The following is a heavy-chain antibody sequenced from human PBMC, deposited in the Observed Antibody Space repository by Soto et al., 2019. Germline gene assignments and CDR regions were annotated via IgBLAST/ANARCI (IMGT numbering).Heavy chain of an antibody. J-gene: IGHJ4*02. D-gene: IGHD6-13*01. CDR2: IGVAGDT. Sequence: EVQLVESGGGLVQPGGSLRLSCAASGFTFSSYDMHWVRQVAGKGLECVSAIGVAGDTYYPDSVKGRFTISRENAKNSLYIQMNSSRAEDTAVYYCASGGWGSSWYEGGSRIDYWGQGTLVTVSS. V-gene: IGHV3-13*01. CDR3: ASGGWGSSWYEGGSRIDY. CDR1: GFTFSSYD.